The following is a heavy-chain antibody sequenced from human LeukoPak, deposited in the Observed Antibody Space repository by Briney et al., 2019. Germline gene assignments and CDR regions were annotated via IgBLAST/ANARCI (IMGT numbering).Heavy chain of an antibody. Sequence: GGSLRLSCAAPGFTFSSYWMSWVRQAPGKGLEWVANIKQDGSGKYYVDSVKGRFTISRDNAKNSLYLQMNSLRAEDTAVYYCARNYYGRKGFDYWGQGTLVTVSS. J-gene: IGHJ4*02. CDR1: GFTFSSYW. D-gene: IGHD3-10*01. CDR2: IKQDGSGK. V-gene: IGHV3-7*01. CDR3: ARNYYGRKGFDY.